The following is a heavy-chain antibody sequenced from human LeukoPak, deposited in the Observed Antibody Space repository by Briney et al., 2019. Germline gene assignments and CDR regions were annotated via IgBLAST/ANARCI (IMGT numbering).Heavy chain of an antibody. CDR1: GYTFTSYY. Sequence: ASVKVSCKASGYTFTSYYMHWVRQAPGQGLEWMGIINPSGGSTSYAQKFQGRVTITADESTSTAYMELSSLRSEDTAVYYCARDRGVDTAHYWGQGTLVTVSS. V-gene: IGHV1-46*01. D-gene: IGHD5-18*01. J-gene: IGHJ4*02. CDR2: INPSGGST. CDR3: ARDRGVDTAHY.